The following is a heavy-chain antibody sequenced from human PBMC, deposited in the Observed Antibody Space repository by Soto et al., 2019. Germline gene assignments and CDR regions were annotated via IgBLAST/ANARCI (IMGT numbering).Heavy chain of an antibody. CDR1: GGTFSSYA. J-gene: IGHJ6*02. Sequence: SVKVSCKASGGTFSSYAISWVRQAPGQGLEWMGGIIPIFGTANYAQKFQGRVTITADKSTSTAYMELSSLRSEDTAVYYCARIQYCSSASCHTNYYYYGMDVWGQGTTVTVSS. D-gene: IGHD2-2*02. V-gene: IGHV1-69*06. CDR2: IIPIFGTA. CDR3: ARIQYCSSASCHTNYYYYGMDV.